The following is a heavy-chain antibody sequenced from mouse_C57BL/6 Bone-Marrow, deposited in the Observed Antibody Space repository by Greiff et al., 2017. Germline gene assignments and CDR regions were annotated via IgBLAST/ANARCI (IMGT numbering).Heavy chain of an antibody. J-gene: IGHJ3*01. CDR2: ISYDGSN. D-gene: IGHD2-5*01. CDR3: ARDERSYYSSCAWFAY. Sequence: EVQLVESGPGLVKPSQSLSLTCSVTGYSIPSGYYWNCLRQFPGNKLEWMGYISYDGSNNYTPSLKIRIPITRDTPKNQFFQKLNSVTTEDTATYYCARDERSYYSSCAWFAYWGQGTLVTVSA. V-gene: IGHV3-6*01. CDR1: GYSIPSGYY.